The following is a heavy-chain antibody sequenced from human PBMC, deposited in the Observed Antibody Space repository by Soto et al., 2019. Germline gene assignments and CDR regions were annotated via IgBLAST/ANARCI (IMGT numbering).Heavy chain of an antibody. D-gene: IGHD3-22*01. V-gene: IGHV1-3*01. CDR3: AIEERASGSRWVDP. Sequence: ASVKVSCKASGYTYISYSMHWVRQAPGQRLEWMGWINVGNGNTKHSQNLQGRVTIYQDTSASTAYMELNSLTSEDTAVYYCAIEERASGSRWVDPWGQGTLVTVSS. J-gene: IGHJ5*02. CDR1: GYTYISYS. CDR2: INVGNGNT.